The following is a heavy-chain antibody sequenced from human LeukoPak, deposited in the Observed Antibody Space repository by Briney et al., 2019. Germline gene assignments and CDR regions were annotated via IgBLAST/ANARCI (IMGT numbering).Heavy chain of an antibody. CDR3: ASSYYYDSSGYFR. V-gene: IGHV4-39*01. D-gene: IGHD3-22*01. CDR2: IYYSGST. J-gene: IGHJ4*02. Sequence: PSETLSLTCTISGGSISSSSYYWGWIRQPPGKGLEWIGRIYYSGSTFYNPSLKSRVTISVDTSKNQFSLKLSSVTAADTAVYYCASSYYYDSSGYFRWGQGTLVTVSS. CDR1: GGSISSSSYY.